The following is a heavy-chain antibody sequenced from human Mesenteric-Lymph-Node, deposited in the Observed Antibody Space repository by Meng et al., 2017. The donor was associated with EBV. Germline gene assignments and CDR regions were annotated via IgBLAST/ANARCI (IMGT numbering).Heavy chain of an antibody. D-gene: IGHD2-15*01. CDR1: IGSISNYC. V-gene: IGHV4-59*01. Sequence: QGLRQDAGHVLVNPLETLSLTCTVSIGSISNYCWSWIRQPPGKGLEWIGYIYYSGSTNYHPSLKSRVTISIDTSRDQFSLKLSSVTAADTAVYYCGRGAGGSIDYWGQGALVTVSS. CDR3: GRGAGGSIDY. J-gene: IGHJ4*02. CDR2: IYYSGST.